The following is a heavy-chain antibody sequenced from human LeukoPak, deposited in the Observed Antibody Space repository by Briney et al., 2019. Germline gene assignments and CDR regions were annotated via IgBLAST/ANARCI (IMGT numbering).Heavy chain of an antibody. CDR2: IKTKTDGETT. V-gene: IGHV3-15*01. Sequence: GGSLRLSCAASGFTFTNYWMSWGRQAAGKGLKWAGRIKTKTDGETTDYAAPVKGRFTISRDDSKNTLYLQMNSLKTEDTAVYYCTTDNCGGDCYPEYFQHWGQGTLVTVSS. CDR3: TTDNCGGDCYPEYFQH. CDR1: GFTFTNYW. J-gene: IGHJ1*01. D-gene: IGHD2-21*02.